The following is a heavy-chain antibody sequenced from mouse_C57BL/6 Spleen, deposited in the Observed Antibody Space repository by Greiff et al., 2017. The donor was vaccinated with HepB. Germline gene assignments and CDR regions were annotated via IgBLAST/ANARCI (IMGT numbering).Heavy chain of an antibody. CDR1: GYNFTEYT. V-gene: IGHV1-62-2*01. J-gene: IGHJ4*01. D-gene: IGHD4-1*01. CDR2: FYPGSGSI. Sequence: VQLQESGAELVKPGASVKLSCKASGYNFTEYTIHWVKQRSGQGLEWIGWFYPGSGSIKYNEKFKDKATLTADKSSSTVYMELSRLTSEDTAVYFGARHEDWENAMDYWGQGTSVTVSS. CDR3: ARHEDWENAMDY.